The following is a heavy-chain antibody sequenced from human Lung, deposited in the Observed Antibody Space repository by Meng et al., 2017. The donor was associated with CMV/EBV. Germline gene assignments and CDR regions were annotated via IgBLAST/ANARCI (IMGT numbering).Heavy chain of an antibody. CDR1: GYTFTTYD. D-gene: IGHD2-15*01. CDR3: ARGPIDSVSN. J-gene: IGHJ4*02. Sequence: ASXXVFFKASGYTFTTYDINRGRQATGQGLEWMGWMNPNSGDTGYAQKFQGRVTMTRNTSISTAYMDLSSLRSDDTAVYYCARGPIDSVSNWGQGTLVTVSS. V-gene: IGHV1-8*01. CDR2: MNPNSGDT.